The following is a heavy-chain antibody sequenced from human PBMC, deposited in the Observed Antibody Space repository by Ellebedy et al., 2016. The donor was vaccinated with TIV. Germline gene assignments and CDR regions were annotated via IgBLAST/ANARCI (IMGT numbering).Heavy chain of an antibody. CDR2: ISNSGEST. D-gene: IGHD1-26*01. J-gene: IGHJ4*02. CDR3: AKDRIVGARKFDD. Sequence: GESLKISCEASGFTVSASYLSWVRQAPGKGLEWVSTISNSGESTNNADSGKGRFTISRDNSKNTLYLQMNGLRAEDTAVYYCAKDRIVGARKFDDWGQGTLVTVSS. V-gene: IGHV3-53*01. CDR1: GFTVSASY.